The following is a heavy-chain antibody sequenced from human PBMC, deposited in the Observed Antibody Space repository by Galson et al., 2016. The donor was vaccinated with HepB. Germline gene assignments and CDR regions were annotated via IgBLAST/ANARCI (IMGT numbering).Heavy chain of an antibody. J-gene: IGHJ4*02. V-gene: IGHV3-15*01. CDR3: TTSSTRGYTYGPSAY. CDR1: GFTFSRAW. Sequence: SLRLSCAASGFTFSRAWMNWVRQAPGKGLEWVGRIKSYTDGGTTEYAAPMKGRFTFSRDESDNRLYLQMNSLKTEDTAVYYCTTSSTRGYTYGPSAYWGRGTLVAVSS. CDR2: IKSYTDGGTT. D-gene: IGHD5-18*01.